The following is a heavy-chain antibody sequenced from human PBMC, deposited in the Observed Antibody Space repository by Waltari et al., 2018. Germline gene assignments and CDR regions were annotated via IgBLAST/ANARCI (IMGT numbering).Heavy chain of an antibody. V-gene: IGHV1-18*01. CDR1: GYTFANYG. CDR2: RSAYNGNT. D-gene: IGHD3-3*01. CDR3: ARDREFGVVIPTSTDH. Sequence: QVQLVQSGAEVKKPGASVKVSCKTSGYTFANYGISWVRQAPGQGLEWLGWRSAYNGNTNYARKFLARVTMTMDTSTSTAYMELRSLRYDDTAVYYCARDREFGVVIPTSTDHWGQGTLVTVSS. J-gene: IGHJ4*02.